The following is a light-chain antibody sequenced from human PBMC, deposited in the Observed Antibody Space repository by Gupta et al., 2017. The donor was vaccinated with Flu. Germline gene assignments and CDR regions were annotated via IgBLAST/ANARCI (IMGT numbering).Light chain of an antibody. J-gene: IGLJ1*01. CDR3: GSYTTSSTLEV. CDR1: FCDVRVDND. CDR2: EIS. V-gene: IGLV2-14*01. Sequence: QSALPQSASVSGSPGQSTTIASTAAFCDVRVDNDVSWYPQHPGKAPKLIIYEISNRPSGVSKRISGSKSGNTASLTISGLQAEDEADDYCGSYTTSSTLEVFGAGTKVTVL.